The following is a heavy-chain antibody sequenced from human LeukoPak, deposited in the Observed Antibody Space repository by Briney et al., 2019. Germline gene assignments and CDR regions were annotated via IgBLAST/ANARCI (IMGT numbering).Heavy chain of an antibody. V-gene: IGHV4-34*01. CDR3: ASRGDGYNNKGANGAFDI. Sequence: PSETLSLTCAVYGGSFSGYYWSWIRQPPGKGLEWIGEINHSGSTNYNPSLKSRVTISVDTSKNQFSLKLSSVTAADTAVYYCASRGDGYNNKGANGAFDIWGQGTMVTVSS. J-gene: IGHJ3*02. D-gene: IGHD5-24*01. CDR1: GGSFSGYY. CDR2: INHSGST.